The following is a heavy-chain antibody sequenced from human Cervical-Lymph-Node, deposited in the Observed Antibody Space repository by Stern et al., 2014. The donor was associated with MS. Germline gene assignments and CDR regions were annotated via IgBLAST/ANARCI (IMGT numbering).Heavy chain of an antibody. Sequence: VQLEESGAEVKKPGASVKVSCKASGYTFTSYYMHWVRQAPGQGLEWMGIINPSGGSTSYAQKFQGRVTMTRDTSTSTVYMELSSLRSEDTAVYYCARDQRQWLVGNCFDPWGQGTLVTVSS. V-gene: IGHV1-46*01. D-gene: IGHD6-19*01. CDR2: INPSGGST. J-gene: IGHJ5*02. CDR3: ARDQRQWLVGNCFDP. CDR1: GYTFTSYY.